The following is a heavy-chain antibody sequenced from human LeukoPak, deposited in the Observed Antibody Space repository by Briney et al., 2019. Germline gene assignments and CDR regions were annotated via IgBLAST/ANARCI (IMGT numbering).Heavy chain of an antibody. V-gene: IGHV3-7*01. Sequence: GGSLRLSCAASGFIFSSYWMSWVRQAPGKGLEWVANIRQDGSEMYYLDSVKGRFTISRDNAKKSLYLQMNSLRAEDTAVYYCARDLDYYYYMDVWGKGTTVTVSS. CDR3: ARDLDYYYYMDV. CDR1: GFIFSSYW. CDR2: IRQDGSEM. J-gene: IGHJ6*03.